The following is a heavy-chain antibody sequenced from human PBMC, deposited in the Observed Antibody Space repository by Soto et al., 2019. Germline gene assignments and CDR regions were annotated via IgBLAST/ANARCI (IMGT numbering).Heavy chain of an antibody. J-gene: IGHJ4*02. CDR2: INHSGST. CDR3: ARGRTGRCSSTSCYAPILRIRPLDN. D-gene: IGHD2-2*01. Sequence: PSETLSLTCAVYGGSFSGYYWSWIRQPPGKGLEWIGEINHSGSTNYNPSLKSRVTISVDTSKNQFSLKLSSVTAADTAVYYCARGRTGRCSSTSCYAPILRIRPLDNWGQGTLVTVSS. V-gene: IGHV4-34*01. CDR1: GGSFSGYY.